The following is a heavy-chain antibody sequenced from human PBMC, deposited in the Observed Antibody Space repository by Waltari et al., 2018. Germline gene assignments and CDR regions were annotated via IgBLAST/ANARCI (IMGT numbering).Heavy chain of an antibody. V-gene: IGHV4-34*01. D-gene: IGHD3-10*01. J-gene: IGHJ4*02. CDR3: ARGDMVRGVIPY. CDR1: GGSFSGYY. Sequence: QVQLQQWGAGLLKPSETLSLTCAVYGGSFSGYYWSWIRQPPGKGLEWIGEINQSGSTNSNQYIKSRVTISVDTSKNQFSLKLSSVTAADTAVYYCARGDMVRGVIPYWGQGTLVTVSS. CDR2: INQSGST.